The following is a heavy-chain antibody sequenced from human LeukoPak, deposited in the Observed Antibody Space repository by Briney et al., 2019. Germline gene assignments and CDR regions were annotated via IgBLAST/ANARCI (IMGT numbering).Heavy chain of an antibody. CDR1: GFTFSSYA. CDR2: ISYDGSNK. J-gene: IGHJ4*02. D-gene: IGHD6-19*01. CDR3: ARDLISSGWHSFDY. Sequence: GGSLRLSCAASGFTFSSYAMHWVRQAPGKGLEWVAVISYDGSNKYYADSVKGRFTISRDNSKNALYLQMNSLRAEDTAVYYCARDLISSGWHSFDYWGQGTLVTVSS. V-gene: IGHV3-30*04.